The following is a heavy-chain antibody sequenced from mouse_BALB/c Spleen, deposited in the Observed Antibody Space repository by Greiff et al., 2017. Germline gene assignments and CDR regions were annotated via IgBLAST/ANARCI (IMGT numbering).Heavy chain of an antibody. CDR1: GFTFSSYA. V-gene: IGHV5-6-5*01. J-gene: IGHJ1*01. CDR3: ASSSKGYFDV. CDR2: ISSGGST. D-gene: IGHD1-1*01. Sequence: EVKLQESGGGLVKPGGSLKLSCAASGFTFSSYAMSWVRQTPEKRLEWVASISSGGSTYYPDSVKGRFTISRDNARNILYLQMSSLRSEDTAMYYCASSSKGYFDVWGAGTTVTVSS.